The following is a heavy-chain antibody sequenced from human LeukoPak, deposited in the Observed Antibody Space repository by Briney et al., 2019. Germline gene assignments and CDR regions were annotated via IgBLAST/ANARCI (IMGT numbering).Heavy chain of an antibody. CDR2: IKQDGSEK. D-gene: IGHD3-3*01. V-gene: IGHV3-7*01. J-gene: IGHJ3*02. CDR3: ARVGLGITIFGVVKNAFDI. Sequence: AGGSLRLSCAASGFSFSSYGMSWVRQAPGKGLEWVANIKQDGSEKYYVDSVKGRFTISRDNAKNSLYLQMNSLRAEDTAVYYCARVGLGITIFGVVKNAFDIWGQGTMVTVSS. CDR1: GFSFSSYG.